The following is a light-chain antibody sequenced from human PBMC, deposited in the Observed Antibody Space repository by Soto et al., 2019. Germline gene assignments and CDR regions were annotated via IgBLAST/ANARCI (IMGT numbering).Light chain of an antibody. Sequence: DIQMPQSPSTLSASVGDRVTITCRASQSISSWLAWYQQKPGKAPKLLIYDASSSESGVPSRFSGRGSGTEFTLTISSLQPDDFATDYGQQYNSDSTFGQGTKVEIK. J-gene: IGKJ1*01. CDR2: DAS. V-gene: IGKV1-5*01. CDR3: QQYNSDST. CDR1: QSISSW.